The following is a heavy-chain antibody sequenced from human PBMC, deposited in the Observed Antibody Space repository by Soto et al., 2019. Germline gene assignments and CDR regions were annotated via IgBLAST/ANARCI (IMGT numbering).Heavy chain of an antibody. CDR1: SGPISSSNW. D-gene: IGHD2-15*01. J-gene: IGHJ3*02. CDR3: AGRMAETNGFHI. CDR2: IYNSGSA. Sequence: QVQLQESGPGLVKPSGTLSLTCGVSSGPISSSNWWSWVRQPPGQGLEWIGEIYNSGSANYNPSLTSRVIMSVDKSKNQFSLNLSSVTAADTAVYYCAGRMAETNGFHIWGQGTMVTVS. V-gene: IGHV4-4*02.